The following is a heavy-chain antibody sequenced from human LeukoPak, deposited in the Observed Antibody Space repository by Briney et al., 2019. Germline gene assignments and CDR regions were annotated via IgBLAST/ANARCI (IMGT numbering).Heavy chain of an antibody. D-gene: IGHD5-24*01. CDR3: AKDGSSGWLQGAHYFDY. V-gene: IGHV3-30*18. J-gene: IGHJ4*02. CDR2: ISYDGSNK. Sequence: GGSLRLSCAASGFTSSDYYMTWIRQAPGKGLEWVAVISYDGSNKYYADSVKGRFTISRDSSKNTLYLQMNSLRAEDTAVYYCAKDGSSGWLQGAHYFDYWGQGTLVTVSS. CDR1: GFTSSDYY.